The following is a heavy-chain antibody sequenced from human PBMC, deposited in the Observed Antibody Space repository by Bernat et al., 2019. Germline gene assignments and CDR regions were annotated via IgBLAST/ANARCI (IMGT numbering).Heavy chain of an antibody. CDR2: IYYSGST. CDR3: ARLHCSSTSCYVTGYYYYYYMDV. Sequence: QLQLQESGPGLVKPSETLSLTCTVSGGSISSSSYYWGWIRQPPGKGLEWIGSIYYSGSTYYNPSLKSRVTISVDTSKNQFSLKLSSVTAADTAVDYCARLHCSSTSCYVTGYYYYYYMDVWGKGTTVTVSS. D-gene: IGHD2-2*01. CDR1: GGSISSSSYY. V-gene: IGHV4-39*01. J-gene: IGHJ6*03.